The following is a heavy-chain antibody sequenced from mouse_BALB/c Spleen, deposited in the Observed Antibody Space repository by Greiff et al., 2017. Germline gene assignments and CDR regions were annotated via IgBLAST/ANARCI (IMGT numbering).Heavy chain of an antibody. CDR1: GFTFSSYG. CDR3: ARELLRHYYFDY. V-gene: IGHV5-6-3*01. J-gene: IGHJ2*01. CDR2: INSNGGST. Sequence: EVKLVESGGGLVQPGGSLKLSCAASGFTFSSYGMSWVRQTPDKRLELVATINSNGGSTYYPDSVKGRFTISRDNAKNTLYLQMSSLKSEDTAMYYCARELLRHYYFDYWGQGTTLTVSS. D-gene: IGHD1-2*01.